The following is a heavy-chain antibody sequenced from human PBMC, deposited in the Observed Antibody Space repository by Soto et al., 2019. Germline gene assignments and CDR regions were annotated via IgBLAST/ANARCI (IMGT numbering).Heavy chain of an antibody. CDR2: ICYSGST. V-gene: IGHV4-30-4*08. CDR3: AREESGLFDY. J-gene: IGHJ4*02. D-gene: IGHD5-12*01. Sequence: PSETLSLTCTVSGDSLSGADYFWSWIRQAPEKGLEWIGYICYSGSTYHNPSLKSRTSMSVDTSKRQFSLTLTSVTAADTAVYYCAREESGLFDYWGQGRLVTVSS. CDR1: GDSLSGADYF.